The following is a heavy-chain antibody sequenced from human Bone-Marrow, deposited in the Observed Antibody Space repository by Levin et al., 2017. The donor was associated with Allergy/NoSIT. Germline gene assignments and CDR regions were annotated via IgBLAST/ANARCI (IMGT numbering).Heavy chain of an antibody. Sequence: PGGSLRLSCKTSGFIFIGYHINWVRQAPGQGLEWIGWVNPNPGDTKYTQKYQGRVTMTRDTSVDTVYMDLSGLRSDDTAVYYCARDGRLRTGGDAFDVWGQGTMVTVSS. CDR1: GFIFIGYH. J-gene: IGHJ3*01. CDR3: ARDGRLRTGGDAFDV. CDR2: VNPNPGDT. D-gene: IGHD5-12*01. V-gene: IGHV1-2*02.